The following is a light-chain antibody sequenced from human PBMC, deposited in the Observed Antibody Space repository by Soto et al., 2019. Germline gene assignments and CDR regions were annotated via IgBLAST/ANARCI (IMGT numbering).Light chain of an antibody. V-gene: IGKV1-12*01. J-gene: IGKJ4*01. Sequence: DIQMTQSPSSVSASVGDRVTITCRASQGISSWLAWYQQKPGEAPKLLIYGASNLQSGVPSRFGGSGSGIDFTLTISSLQPEDFATYYCQQATRFPVSFGGGTKVEIK. CDR3: QQATRFPVS. CDR2: GAS. CDR1: QGISSW.